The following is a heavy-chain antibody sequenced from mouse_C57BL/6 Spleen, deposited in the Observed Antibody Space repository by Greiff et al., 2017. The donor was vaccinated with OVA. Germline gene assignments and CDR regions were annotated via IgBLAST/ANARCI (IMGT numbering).Heavy chain of an antibody. V-gene: IGHV1-47*01. Sequence: QVPLPPSVADLVQPGASVTMSFKSSFYTFPPYPLSCLMPIHCTCLSWIGNFHPYNDDTKYNEKFKGKATLTVEKSSSTVYLELSRLTSDDSAVYYCARRDGYYDAWFAYWGQGTLVTVSA. J-gene: IGHJ3*01. D-gene: IGHD2-3*01. CDR1: FYTFPPYP. CDR2: FHPYNDDT. CDR3: ARRDGYYDAWFAY.